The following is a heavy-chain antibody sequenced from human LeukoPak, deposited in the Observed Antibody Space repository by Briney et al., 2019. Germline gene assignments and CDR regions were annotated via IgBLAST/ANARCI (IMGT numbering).Heavy chain of an antibody. CDR3: AREGIGVHDKFCWFDP. CDR2: INHSGST. V-gene: IGHV4-34*01. CDR1: GGSFSGYY. J-gene: IGHJ5*02. Sequence: PSETLSLTCAVYGGSFSGYYWSWIRQPPGKGLEWIGEINHSGSTNYNPSLKSRVTISVDTSKNQFSLQLNSVTPEDTAVYYCAREGIGVHDKFCWFDPWGQGTLVTVSS. D-gene: IGHD6-19*01.